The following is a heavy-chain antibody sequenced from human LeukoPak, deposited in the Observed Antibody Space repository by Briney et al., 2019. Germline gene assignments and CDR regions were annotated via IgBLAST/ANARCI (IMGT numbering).Heavy chain of an antibody. CDR2: MHPNSGNT. CDR1: GYTFTSYD. V-gene: IGHV1-8*03. D-gene: IGHD3-9*01. J-gene: IGHJ3*02. CDR3: ARVHYDILTGYHDAFDI. Sequence: ASVKVSCKASGYTFTSYDINWVRQATGQGLEWMGWMHPNSGNTGYAQKFQGRVTITRNTSISTAYMELSSLRSEDTAVYYCARVHYDILTGYHDAFDIWGQGTMVTVSS.